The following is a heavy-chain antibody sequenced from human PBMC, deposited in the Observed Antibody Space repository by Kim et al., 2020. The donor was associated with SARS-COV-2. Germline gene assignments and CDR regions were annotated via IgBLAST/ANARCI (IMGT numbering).Heavy chain of an antibody. Sequence: SETLSLTCAINGDSLRGFYWSWIRQAPGKGLEWIGEISHNGKTNYNPSLKSRVTLSVVTYKDQFSLKLTAVTAADSAIYFCARGPLDYGDFVGFHPWGQGTLVTVSS. CDR3: ARGPLDYGDFVGFHP. CDR2: ISHNGKT. J-gene: IGHJ5*02. CDR1: GDSLRGFY. V-gene: IGHV4-34*01. D-gene: IGHD2-21*02.